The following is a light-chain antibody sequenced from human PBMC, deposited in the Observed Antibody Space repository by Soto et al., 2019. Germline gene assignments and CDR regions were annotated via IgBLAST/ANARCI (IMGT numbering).Light chain of an antibody. J-gene: IGLJ1*01. CDR2: EVS. Sequence: QSALTQPASVSGSPGQSITISCTGTSSDVGAYNYVSWFQQHPDKAPKLMIYEVSNRPSGVSNRFSGSKSGNAASLTISGLQAEDEDYYFCFSFTTSNTHVFGTGTKRTVL. CDR3: FSFTTSNTHV. CDR1: SSDVGAYNY. V-gene: IGLV2-14*01.